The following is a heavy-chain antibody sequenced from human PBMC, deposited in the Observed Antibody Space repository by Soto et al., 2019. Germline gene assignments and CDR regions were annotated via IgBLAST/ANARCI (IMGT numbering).Heavy chain of an antibody. J-gene: IGHJ4*02. CDR1: GGSMKNYY. CDR3: ARGFYSSSPRGVGY. D-gene: IGHD6-6*01. CDR2: IYYSGST. Sequence: QVQLQESGPGLVKPSETLSLTCSVSGGSMKNYYWSWVRQPPGKGLEWIGYIYYSGSTKYNPSLESGVTISVDTSKNQFSLKLSSVTAADTAVYYCARGFYSSSPRGVGYWGQGTLVTVSS. V-gene: IGHV4-59*01.